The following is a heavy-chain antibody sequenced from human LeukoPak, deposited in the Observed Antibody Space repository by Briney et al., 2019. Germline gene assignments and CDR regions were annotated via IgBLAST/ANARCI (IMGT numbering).Heavy chain of an antibody. CDR2: INPSGSP. Sequence: PSETLSLTCAVYGDSLSRYYWTWIRQPPGEGLEWLGEINPSGSPDYNPSLKSRATISVDTSKNQFSLRLASVTAADTAVYYCASVRHDPLEYYYYVDVWGKGTTVTVS. CDR3: ASVRHDPLEYYYYVDV. J-gene: IGHJ6*03. V-gene: IGHV4-34*01. D-gene: IGHD2/OR15-2a*01. CDR1: GDSLSRYY.